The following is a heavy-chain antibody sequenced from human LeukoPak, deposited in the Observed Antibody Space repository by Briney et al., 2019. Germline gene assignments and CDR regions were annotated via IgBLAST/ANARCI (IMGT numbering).Heavy chain of an antibody. CDR2: MYYTGTS. D-gene: IGHD6-19*01. J-gene: IGHJ5*02. CDR3: ARELGRHNCGWYGWFDP. Sequence: SETLSLTCTVFGGSITSYYWSWFRQPPGKGLEWIGYMYYTGTSNYNPSLRSRVTMSVDTSKNQFSLRLNSVTSADTAVYYCARELGRHNCGWYGWFDPWGQGTLVTVSS. CDR1: GGSITSYY. V-gene: IGHV4-59*01.